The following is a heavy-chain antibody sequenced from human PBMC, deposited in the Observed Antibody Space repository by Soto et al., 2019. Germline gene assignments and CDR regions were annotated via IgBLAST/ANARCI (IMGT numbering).Heavy chain of an antibody. CDR2: ISAYNGNT. J-gene: IGHJ4*02. V-gene: IGHV1-18*01. D-gene: IGHD6-13*01. Sequence: QVQLVQSGAEVKKPGASVKVSCKASGYTFTSYGISWVQQAPGQGLEWMGWISAYNGNTNYAQKLQGRVTMTTDTSTRTAYMELRSLRSDDTAVYYCTRDPPTIASAGREDYWGQGTLVTVSS. CDR1: GYTFTSYG. CDR3: TRDPPTIASAGREDY.